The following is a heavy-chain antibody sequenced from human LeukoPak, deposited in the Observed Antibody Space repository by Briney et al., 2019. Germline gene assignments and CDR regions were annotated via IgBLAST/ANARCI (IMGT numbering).Heavy chain of an antibody. D-gene: IGHD6-6*01. CDR1: GGTFSSYA. V-gene: IGHV1-69*05. J-gene: IGHJ5*02. Sequence: SVKVSCKASGGTFSSYAISWVRQAPGQGLEWMGGVIPIFGTAKYAQKFQGRVTITTDESTSTAYMELSSLRSEDTAVYYCARFSSSGGGYNWFDPWGQGTLVTVSS. CDR3: ARFSSSGGGYNWFDP. CDR2: VIPIFGTA.